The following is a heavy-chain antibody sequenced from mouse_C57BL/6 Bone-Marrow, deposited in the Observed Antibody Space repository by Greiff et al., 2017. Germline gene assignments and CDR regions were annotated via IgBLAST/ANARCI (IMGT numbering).Heavy chain of an antibody. D-gene: IGHD3-3*01. V-gene: IGHV1-69*01. CDR3: ARSAGCPDY. CDR1: GYTFTNYW. Sequence: QVQLQQSGAELVMPGASVKLSCKASGYTFTNYWMHWVKQRPGQGLEWIGEIDPSDSYTNYNHKFKGKSTLTADKSSRTAYLQLRSLTTEDSAVYSCARSAGCPDYWGQGTTLTVSS. CDR2: IDPSDSYT. J-gene: IGHJ2*01.